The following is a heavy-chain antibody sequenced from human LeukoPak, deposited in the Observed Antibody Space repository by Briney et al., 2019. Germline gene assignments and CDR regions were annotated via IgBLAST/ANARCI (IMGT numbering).Heavy chain of an antibody. CDR1: AFTFSDYW. V-gene: IGHV3-7*01. J-gene: IGHJ5*02. D-gene: IGHD6-13*01. Sequence: GGSLRLSCAASAFTFSDYWMTWVRQAPGKGLERVANIKEDGSEKYYVDSVKGRFTISRDNAKNSLYLQMSSLRVEDTAVYYCARDNTYGGSSWYRDWFDPWGQGTLVTVSS. CDR3: ARDNTYGGSSWYRDWFDP. CDR2: IKEDGSEK.